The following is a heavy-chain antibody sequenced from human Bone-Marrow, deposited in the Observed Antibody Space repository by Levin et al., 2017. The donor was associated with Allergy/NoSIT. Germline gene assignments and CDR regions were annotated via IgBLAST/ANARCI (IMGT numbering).Heavy chain of an antibody. V-gene: IGHV4-34*01. CDR1: GGSFSGYY. CDR3: ARSLIFFDY. D-gene: IGHD2-15*01. Sequence: SQTLSLTCAVYGGSFSGYYWSWIRQPPGKGLEWIGEINHSGSTNYNPSLKSRVTISVDTSKNQFSLKLSSVTAADTAVYYCARSLIFFDYWGQGTLVTVSS. CDR2: INHSGST. J-gene: IGHJ4*02.